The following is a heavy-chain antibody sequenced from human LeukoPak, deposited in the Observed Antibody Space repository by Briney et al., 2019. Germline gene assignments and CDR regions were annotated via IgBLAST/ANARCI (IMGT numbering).Heavy chain of an antibody. V-gene: IGHV1-2*02. CDR1: RYTFTGYY. J-gene: IGHJ3*02. CDR2: INPNSDGT. CDR3: ASNGEAVAIDAFDI. Sequence: ASVKVSCKASRYTFTGYYMHWVPQAPGQGLEWMGWINPNSDGTNYAQKFQGRVTMTRDTSISTAYMELSRLRSDDTAVYYRASNGEAVAIDAFDIWGQGTMVTVSS. D-gene: IGHD6-19*01.